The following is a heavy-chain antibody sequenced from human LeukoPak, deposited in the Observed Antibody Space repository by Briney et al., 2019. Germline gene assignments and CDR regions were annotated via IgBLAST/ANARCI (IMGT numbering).Heavy chain of an antibody. CDR1: GFTLTTHA. Sequence: GGSLRLSCAASGFTLTTHAMHWVRQAPGKGLEWVALISYDGSNKYSADSVKGRFTISRDNSKNTLYLQMNSLRAEDTAIYYCASDYYGSGTLGYFDYWGQGTLVTVSS. V-gene: IGHV3-30-3*01. CDR3: ASDYYGSGTLGYFDY. J-gene: IGHJ4*02. D-gene: IGHD3-10*01. CDR2: ISYDGSNK.